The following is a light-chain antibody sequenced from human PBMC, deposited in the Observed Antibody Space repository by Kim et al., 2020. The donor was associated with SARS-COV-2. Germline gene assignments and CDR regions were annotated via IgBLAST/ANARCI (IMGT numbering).Light chain of an antibody. Sequence: ASVGDRVTIACRASQSISNYLNWYQQKPGKAPNLLIYAASSLQGGVPSRFSGSGSGTDFTLTISSLQPEDFATYYCQQSHTAPSLTFGGGTKL. V-gene: IGKV1-39*01. CDR1: QSISNY. J-gene: IGKJ4*01. CDR3: QQSHTAPSLT. CDR2: AAS.